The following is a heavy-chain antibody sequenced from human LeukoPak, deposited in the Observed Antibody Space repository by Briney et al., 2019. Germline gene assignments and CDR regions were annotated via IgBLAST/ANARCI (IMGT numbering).Heavy chain of an antibody. Sequence: GGSLRLSCAASGFXFSRYGIHWVRQAPGKGLEWVAVIWYDGSNEYYADSVKGRFTIFRDNSKNTLHLQMNSLRAEDTAVYYCARDREPIAAALLDYWGQGTLVTVSS. D-gene: IGHD6-13*01. CDR2: IWYDGSNE. CDR1: GFXFSRYG. J-gene: IGHJ4*02. CDR3: ARDREPIAAALLDY. V-gene: IGHV3-33*01.